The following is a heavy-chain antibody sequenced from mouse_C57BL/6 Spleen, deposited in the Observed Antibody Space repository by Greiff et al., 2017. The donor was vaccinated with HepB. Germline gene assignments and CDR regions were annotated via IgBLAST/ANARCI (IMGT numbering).Heavy chain of an antibody. Sequence: EVQLQQSGPELVKPGASVKISCKASGYTFTDYYMNWVKQSHGKSLEWIGDINPNNGGTSYNQKFKGKATLTVDKSSSTAYMELRSLTSEDSAVYYCARSQSIDYYGSSGAMDYWGQGTSVTVSS. V-gene: IGHV1-26*01. CDR1: GYTFTDYY. D-gene: IGHD1-1*01. J-gene: IGHJ4*01. CDR3: ARSQSIDYYGSSGAMDY. CDR2: INPNNGGT.